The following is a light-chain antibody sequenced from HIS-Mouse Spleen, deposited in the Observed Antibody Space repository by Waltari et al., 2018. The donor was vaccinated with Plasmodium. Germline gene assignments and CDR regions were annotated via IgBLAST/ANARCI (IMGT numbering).Light chain of an antibody. CDR3: CSYAGSSTYV. J-gene: IGLJ1*01. CDR1: SSDVGSYNL. Sequence: QSALTQPASVSGSPGQSIPISCTGTSSDVGSYNLVPWYQQHPCKAPKLMIYEGSKRPSGVSNRFSGSKSGNTASLTISGLQAEDEADYYCCSYAGSSTYVFGTGTKVTVL. CDR2: EGS. V-gene: IGLV2-23*01.